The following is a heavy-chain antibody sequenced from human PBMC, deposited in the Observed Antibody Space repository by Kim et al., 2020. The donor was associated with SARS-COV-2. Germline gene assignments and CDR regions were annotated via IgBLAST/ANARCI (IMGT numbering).Heavy chain of an antibody. V-gene: IGHV3-11*05. CDR3: ARVSTGDGDWYFDL. J-gene: IGHJ2*01. CDR1: GFTFSDYY. Sequence: GGSLRLSCAASGFTFSDYYMSWIRQAPGKGLEGISYISSSSTYTNYADSVKGRFTVSRDNAKNSLFLQMNSLRADDTAVYYCARVSTGDGDWYFDLWGRGTLVTVAS. CDR2: ISSSSTYT. D-gene: IGHD3-16*01.